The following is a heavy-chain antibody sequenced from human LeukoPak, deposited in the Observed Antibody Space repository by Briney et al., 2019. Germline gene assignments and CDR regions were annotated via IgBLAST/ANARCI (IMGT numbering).Heavy chain of an antibody. Sequence: GGSLRLSCAASGFPFSSHGMSWVRQAPGKGLEWVSGIIGGGGSTYYADSVKGRFTISRDNSKNTLFLQMNSLRGEDTAVYYCARDPYYDTSGYYYTYYFQQWGQGTLVIVSS. J-gene: IGHJ1*01. V-gene: IGHV3-23*01. CDR1: GFPFSSHG. CDR3: ARDPYYDTSGYYYTYYFQQ. D-gene: IGHD3-22*01. CDR2: IIGGGGST.